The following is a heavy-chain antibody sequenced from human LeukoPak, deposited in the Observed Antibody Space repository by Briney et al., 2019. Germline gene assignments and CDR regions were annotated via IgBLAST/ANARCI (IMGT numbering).Heavy chain of an antibody. CDR3: AKVVYASGTYYHMDY. Sequence: GGSLRLSCAASGFTFSSYTMNWVRQPPGKGLEWVSTLSDSGGSTFYADSVKGRFTISRDNSKNTLYLQMSSLKAEDTAVYYCAKVVYASGTYYHMDYWGQGTLVTVSS. D-gene: IGHD3-10*01. V-gene: IGHV3-23*01. J-gene: IGHJ4*02. CDR1: GFTFSSYT. CDR2: LSDSGGST.